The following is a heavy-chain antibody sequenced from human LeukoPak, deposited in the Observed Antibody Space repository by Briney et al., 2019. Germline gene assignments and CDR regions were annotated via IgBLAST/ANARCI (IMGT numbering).Heavy chain of an antibody. V-gene: IGHV1-18*01. CDR2: ISAYNGNT. CDR3: ARNTRKYSGYDYAY. J-gene: IGHJ4*02. CDR1: GYTFTSYG. Sequence: ASVNVSCKASGYTFTSYGISWVRQAPGQGLEWMGRISAYNGNTNYAQKLQGRVTMTTDTSTSTAYMELRSLRSDDTAVYYCARNTRKYSGYDYAYWGQGTLVTVS. D-gene: IGHD5-12*01.